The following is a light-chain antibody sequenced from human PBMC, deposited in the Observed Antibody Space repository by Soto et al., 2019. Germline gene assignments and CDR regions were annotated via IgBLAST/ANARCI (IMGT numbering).Light chain of an antibody. Sequence: DIQMTQSPSTLSASVGDRVTITCRASQSISSWLAWYQQKPGKAPKLLIYDASSLESGVPSRFSGSGSGTEFTLTISSLQPDDVAIYYCQQYNSYSYTFGQGTKLEIK. J-gene: IGKJ2*01. V-gene: IGKV1-5*01. CDR3: QQYNSYSYT. CDR1: QSISSW. CDR2: DAS.